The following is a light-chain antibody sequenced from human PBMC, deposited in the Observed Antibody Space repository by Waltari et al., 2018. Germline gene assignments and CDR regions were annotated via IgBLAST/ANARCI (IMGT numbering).Light chain of an antibody. J-gene: IGKJ3*01. CDR2: AAS. V-gene: IGKV1-39*01. CDR3: HQSYSTPT. Sequence: DIQMTQSPSSLSASVGDRVTITCRASQNIGSSLNWYQHKPGKAPNLLIYAASSLQSGVPSRFSGRVSESGTDFTLTISSLHPEDFAISYCHQSYSTPTFGPGTKVDI. CDR1: QNIGSS.